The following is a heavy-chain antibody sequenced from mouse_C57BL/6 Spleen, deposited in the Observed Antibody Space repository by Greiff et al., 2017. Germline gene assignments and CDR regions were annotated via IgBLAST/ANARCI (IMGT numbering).Heavy chain of an antibody. CDR2: IDPSDSET. CDR1: GYTFTSYW. Sequence: QVQLQQPGAELVRPGSSVKLSCKASGYTFTSYWMHWVKQRPIQGLEWIGNIDPSDSETHYNQKFKDKATLTVDKSSSTAYMQLSSLTSEDSAVYYGARSGLSHYDGFAYWGQGTLVTVSA. J-gene: IGHJ3*01. CDR3: ARSGLSHYDGFAY. V-gene: IGHV1-52*01. D-gene: IGHD2-4*01.